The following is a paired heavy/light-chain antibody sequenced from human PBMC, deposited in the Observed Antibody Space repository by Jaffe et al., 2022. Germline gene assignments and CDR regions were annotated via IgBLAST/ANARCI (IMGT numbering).Light chain of an antibody. CDR1: SGGVTNSYY. J-gene: IGLJ3*02. CDR3: LLYYSAGQRV. Sequence: QTVVTQEPSLTVSPGGTVTLTCDSNSGGVTNSYYPCWFQQKPGQAPKTLICETNDRRFWTPARFSGSLLGGKAALTLSGVQPEDEAEYYCLLYYSAGQRVFGGGTKLTVL. CDR2: ETN. V-gene: IGLV7-43*01.
Heavy chain of an antibody. D-gene: IGHD1-1*01. CDR2: IFPGDSYT. J-gene: IGHJ4*02. CDR1: GYTFTNYW. Sequence: EVQLVQSGAEVKKPGESLTISCHGSGYTFTNYWIGWVRQMPGKGLEWLGIIFPGDSYTRYSPSFQGQVTFSADRSTNTAYLHWSSLTASDTAFYYCARHGVQTRSSQVDYWGQGTLVTVSS. V-gene: IGHV5-51*03. CDR3: ARHGVQTRSSQVDY.